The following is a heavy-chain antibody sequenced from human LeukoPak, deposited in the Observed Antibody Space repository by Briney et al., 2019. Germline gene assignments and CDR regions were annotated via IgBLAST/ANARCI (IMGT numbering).Heavy chain of an antibody. CDR2: IYHGGNT. V-gene: IGHV4-4*02. D-gene: IGHD4-17*01. J-gene: IGHJ4*02. CDR3: ARFGTVTTSFDY. Sequence: SETLSLTCAVSGGSISSSNWWSWVRQPPGKGLEWIAEIYHGGNTNYNPSLKSRVTISVDKSKNQFSLKLSSVTAADTAVYYCARFGTVTTSFDYWGQGTLVTVSS. CDR1: GGSISSSNW.